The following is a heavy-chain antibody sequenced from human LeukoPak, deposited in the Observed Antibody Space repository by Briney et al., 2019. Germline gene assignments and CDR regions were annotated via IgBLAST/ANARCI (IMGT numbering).Heavy chain of an antibody. CDR3: ARSLSGYDPLSAF. D-gene: IGHD5-12*01. J-gene: IGHJ1*01. Sequence: SGGSLRLSCEVSGFTFSSYSMTWVRQVPGKGLEWIAYMTATSNTFYYADSVKGRLTISRDNARNSLFLQMNSLTVEDTAVYYCARSLSGYDPLSAFWGQGTLVTVSS. CDR2: MTATSNTF. V-gene: IGHV3-48*04. CDR1: GFTFSSYS.